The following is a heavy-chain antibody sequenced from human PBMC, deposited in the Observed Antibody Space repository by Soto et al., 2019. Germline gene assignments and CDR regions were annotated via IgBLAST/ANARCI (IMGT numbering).Heavy chain of an antibody. CDR1: GFTFSSNA. V-gene: IGHV3-30*04. CDR3: ASGRLHRGYDSDFDY. D-gene: IGHD2-2*01. J-gene: IGHJ4*02. Sequence: PGGSLRLSCAASGFTFSSNAMHWVRQAPGKGLEWLALISYDGSNKNYADSVKGRFTISRDNSKNTLYLQMNSLRAEDTAVYYCASGRLHRGYDSDFDYWGQGTLVTVSS. CDR2: ISYDGSNK.